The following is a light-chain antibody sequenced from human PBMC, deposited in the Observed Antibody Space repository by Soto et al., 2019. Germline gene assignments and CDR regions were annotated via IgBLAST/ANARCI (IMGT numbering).Light chain of an antibody. CDR3: QQSYNTPQT. J-gene: IGKJ1*01. V-gene: IGKV1-39*01. CDR1: QTITSY. Sequence: DIQTTQSPSSLSASLRDRVTITCLASQTITSYLNWYQQQSGKAPKLLIYATATLQSGVPSRFSGSGSGTDYTLTISSLQPEDFATYYCQQSYNTPQTFGQGTKVDIK. CDR2: ATA.